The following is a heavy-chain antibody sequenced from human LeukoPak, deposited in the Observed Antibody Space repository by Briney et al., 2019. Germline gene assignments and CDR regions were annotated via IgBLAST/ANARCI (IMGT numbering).Heavy chain of an antibody. Sequence: GGSLRLSCAASGFTFSSYAMRWVRQAPGKGLEWVSAISGSGGSTYYADSVKGRFTISRDNSKNTLYLQMNSLRAEDTAVYYCAKRGYQLPDAFDIWGQGTMVTVSS. CDR2: ISGSGGST. CDR1: GFTFSSYA. D-gene: IGHD2-2*01. V-gene: IGHV3-23*01. CDR3: AKRGYQLPDAFDI. J-gene: IGHJ3*02.